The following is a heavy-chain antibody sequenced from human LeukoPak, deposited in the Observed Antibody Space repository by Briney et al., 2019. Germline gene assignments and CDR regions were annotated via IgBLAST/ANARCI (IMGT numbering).Heavy chain of an antibody. J-gene: IGHJ4*02. CDR3: ARDRSPSHYYDTSGYHGDADS. CDR2: ISPYNGYT. D-gene: IGHD3-22*01. CDR1: GYTFTNYG. V-gene: IGHV1-18*01. Sequence: GASVKVSCTASGYTFTNYGISWVRQAPGQGLEWMGLISPYNGYTNYAQKFQGRVTMTTDTSTSTAYMELRSLRPDDTAVYYCARDRSPSHYYDTSGYHGDADSWGQGTLVTVSS.